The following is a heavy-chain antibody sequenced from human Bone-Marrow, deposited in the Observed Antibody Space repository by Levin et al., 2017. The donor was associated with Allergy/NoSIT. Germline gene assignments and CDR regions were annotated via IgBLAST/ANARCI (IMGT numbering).Heavy chain of an antibody. J-gene: IGHJ6*03. CDR1: GFTFSDAW. CDR3: AKDDFDFWSGYYETHHMDV. CDR2: IKKNTDGGPT. Sequence: GESLKISCAASGFTFSDAWMNWVRQAPGKGLEWVGRIKKNTDGGPTDYGAPVKGRFAISRDDSKNTLYLQMNSLRTEDTAVYYCAKDDFDFWSGYYETHHMDVWGKGTTVTVSS. V-gene: IGHV3-15*07. D-gene: IGHD3-3*01.